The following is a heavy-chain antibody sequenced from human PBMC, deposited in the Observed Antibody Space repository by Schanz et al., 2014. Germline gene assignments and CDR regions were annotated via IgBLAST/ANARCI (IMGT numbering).Heavy chain of an antibody. J-gene: IGHJ6*02. V-gene: IGHV3-53*01. Sequence: EMQLVESGGGLIQPGGSLRLSCAVSGFTVSTNYMTWVRQAPGKGLECVSVLYTGGSTFYAESVRGRFFISRDSSKNTLDLQMNSLRDEDTALYYCAKDMHKDYGGKPQAFDIWGQGTSVTVSS. CDR2: LYTGGST. CDR3: AKDMHKDYGGKPQAFDI. D-gene: IGHD4-17*01. CDR1: GFTVSTNY.